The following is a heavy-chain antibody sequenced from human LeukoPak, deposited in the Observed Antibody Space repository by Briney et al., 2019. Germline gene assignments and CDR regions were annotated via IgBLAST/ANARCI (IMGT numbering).Heavy chain of an antibody. CDR1: YSSISSYC. D-gene: IGHD4-23*01. Sequence: SETPSLTCTVSYSSISSYCWSWIRQSPGKGLEWIGYVYSSGRTKYNPSLESRVTMSTDMSQNQFSLRLSAVTAADTAVYYCARHQGGNSNFFDYWGRGTLVTVSS. CDR3: ARHQGGNSNFFDY. J-gene: IGHJ4*02. V-gene: IGHV4-59*08. CDR2: VYSSGRT.